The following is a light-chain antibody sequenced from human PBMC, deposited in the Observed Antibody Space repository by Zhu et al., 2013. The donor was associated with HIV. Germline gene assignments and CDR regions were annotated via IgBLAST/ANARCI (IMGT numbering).Light chain of an antibody. V-gene: IGKV3-11*01. J-gene: IGKJ1*01. CDR1: ESVGNY. CDR3: QRFGSSYTWT. Sequence: EIVLTQSPATLSLSPGEGATLSCRASESVGNYLAWYQHKPGQAPRLLIYDASSRATGIPARFSGSGSGTDFTLTITGLEPEDFGMYFCQRFGSSYTWTFGQGTNVEIK. CDR2: DAS.